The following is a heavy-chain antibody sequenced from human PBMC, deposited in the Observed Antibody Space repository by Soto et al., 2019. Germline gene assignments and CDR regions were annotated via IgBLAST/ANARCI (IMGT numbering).Heavy chain of an antibody. V-gene: IGHV1-2*04. CDR3: ASSRSCSSASCLNAAFDF. CDR1: GYTFTDYY. CDR2: INPNSGGT. J-gene: IGHJ4*02. D-gene: IGHD2-2*01. Sequence: ASVKVSCKASGYTFTDYYMHWVRQAPGQGLEWMGWINPNSGGTNYAQKFQGWVTMTRDTSISTAYMELSRLSSDDTAVYYCASSRSCSSASCLNAAFDFWGQGTLVTVSS.